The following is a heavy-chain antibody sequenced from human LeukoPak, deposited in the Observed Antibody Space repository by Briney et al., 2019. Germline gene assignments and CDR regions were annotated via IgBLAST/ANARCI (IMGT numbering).Heavy chain of an antibody. CDR3: ATAGEWLRVYYFDY. V-gene: IGHV1-18*01. D-gene: IGHD3-3*01. Sequence: ASVKVSCKASGYTFTSYGIGWVRQAPGQGLEWMGWISAYNGNTNYAQKLQGRVTMTTDTSTSTAYMELRSLRSDDTAVYYCATAGEWLRVYYFDYWGQGTLVTVSS. CDR1: GYTFTSYG. CDR2: ISAYNGNT. J-gene: IGHJ4*02.